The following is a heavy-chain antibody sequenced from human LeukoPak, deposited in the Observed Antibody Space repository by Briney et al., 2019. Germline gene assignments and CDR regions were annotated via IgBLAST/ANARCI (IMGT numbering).Heavy chain of an antibody. J-gene: IGHJ6*04. V-gene: IGHV3-33*01. D-gene: IGHD3-10*01. CDR3: ARDRGYGSGSYFFYYYGMDV. CDR2: IWYDGSNK. Sequence: GGSLRLSCAASGFTFSSYGMHWVRQAPGKGLEWVAVIWYDGSNKYYADSVKGRFTVSRDNSKNTLYLQMNSLRAEDTAVYYCARDRGYGSGSYFFYYYGMDVWGKGTTVTVSS. CDR1: GFTFSSYG.